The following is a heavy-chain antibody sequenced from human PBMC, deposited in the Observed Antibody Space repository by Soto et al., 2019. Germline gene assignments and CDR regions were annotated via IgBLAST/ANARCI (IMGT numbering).Heavy chain of an antibody. CDR2: INDSGNI. D-gene: IGHD3-10*01. CDR1: GGSFSGYQ. J-gene: IGHJ6*03. Sequence: QVQLQQWGAGLLKPSETLSLTCAVYGGSFSGYQWTWIRQTPGKGLEWIGEINDSGNINYNPSLKGRVTILLDPPEKQTSLRLSSVTAADSAVYYCARGLILWFGELSRRGGYYYYMDVWGKGTTVTVSS. CDR3: ARGLILWFGELSRRGGYYYYMDV. V-gene: IGHV4-34*01.